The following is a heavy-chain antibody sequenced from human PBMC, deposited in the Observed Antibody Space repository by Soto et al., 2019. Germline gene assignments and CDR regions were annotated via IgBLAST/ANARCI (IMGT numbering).Heavy chain of an antibody. CDR3: ARELEDTAMSRGYFDY. V-gene: IGHV3-33*01. J-gene: IGHJ4*02. CDR2: IWYDGSNK. D-gene: IGHD5-18*01. Sequence: QVQLVESGGGVVQPGRSLRLSCAASGFTFSSYGMHWVRQAPGKGLEWVAVIWYDGSNKYYADSVKGRFTISRDNSKNTLYLQMNSLRAEDTAVYYCARELEDTAMSRGYFDYWGQGTLVTVSS. CDR1: GFTFSSYG.